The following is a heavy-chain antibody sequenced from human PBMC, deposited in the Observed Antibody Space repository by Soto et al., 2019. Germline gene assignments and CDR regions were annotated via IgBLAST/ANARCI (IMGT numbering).Heavy chain of an antibody. J-gene: IGHJ4*02. D-gene: IGHD4-17*01. Sequence: SETLSLTCTVSGGSISSGGYYWSWIRQHPGKGLEWIGYIYYSGSTYYNPSLKSRVTISVDTSKNQFSLKLSSVTAADTAVYYCARAPWGDYYYFDYWGQGTLGTVSS. CDR1: GGSISSGGYY. CDR2: IYYSGST. V-gene: IGHV4-31*03. CDR3: ARAPWGDYYYFDY.